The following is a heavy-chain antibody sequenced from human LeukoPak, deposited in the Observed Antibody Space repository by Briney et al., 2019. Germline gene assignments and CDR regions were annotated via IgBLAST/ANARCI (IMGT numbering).Heavy chain of an antibody. V-gene: IGHV1-69*04. J-gene: IGHJ3*02. CDR3: ASRKKTTNDAFDI. CDR1: GGTFSSYA. D-gene: IGHD4-17*01. CDR2: IIPILGIA. Sequence: SVKVSCKASGGTFSSYAISWVRQAPGQGLEWMGRIIPILGIANYAQKFQGRVTITADKSTSTAYMELSSLRSEDTAVYYCASRKKTTNDAFDIWAKGQWSPSLQ.